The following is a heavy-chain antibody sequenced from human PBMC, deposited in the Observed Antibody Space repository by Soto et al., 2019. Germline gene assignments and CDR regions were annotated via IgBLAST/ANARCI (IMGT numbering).Heavy chain of an antibody. CDR2: IYHSGST. CDR1: GGSISSSNW. Sequence: QVQLQESGPGLVKPSGTLSLTCAVSGGSISSSNWWSWVRQPPGKGLEWIGEIYHSGSTNYNPSLKSXXTXSXXKSKNQFSLKLSSVTAADTAVYYCARYIANGAFDIWGQGTMVTVSS. V-gene: IGHV4-4*02. CDR3: ARYIANGAFDI. D-gene: IGHD5-12*01. J-gene: IGHJ3*02.